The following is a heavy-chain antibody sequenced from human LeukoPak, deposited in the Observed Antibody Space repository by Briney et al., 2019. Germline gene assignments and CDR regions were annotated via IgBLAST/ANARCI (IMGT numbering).Heavy chain of an antibody. V-gene: IGHV4-39*01. Sequence: PSETLSLPCTVSGGSDSSSSYFWGWIRQPPGKVLEWIGPLSYAGDPCSNPSLESRVSIAVDTSNSPFSVKLRSVTAPDTAVVFCATSNSGRYSDIDNWSQGTLVTVSS. D-gene: IGHD1-26*01. J-gene: IGHJ4*02. CDR1: GGSDSSSSYF. CDR3: ATSNSGRYSDIDN. CDR2: LSYAGDP.